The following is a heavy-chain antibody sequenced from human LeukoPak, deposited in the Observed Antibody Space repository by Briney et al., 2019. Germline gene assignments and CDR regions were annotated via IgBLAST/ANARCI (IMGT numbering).Heavy chain of an antibody. V-gene: IGHV4-34*01. Sequence: PSETLSLTCAVYGGPFRGYYWSWLRQPPGRGLEWIGEINHSGRTNYNPSLKSRVNISVETYKNPVSLKLSSVTAADTAVYYCARLLAFDIWGQGTMVTVSS. CDR3: ARLLAFDI. CDR1: GGPFRGYY. CDR2: INHSGRT. J-gene: IGHJ3*02.